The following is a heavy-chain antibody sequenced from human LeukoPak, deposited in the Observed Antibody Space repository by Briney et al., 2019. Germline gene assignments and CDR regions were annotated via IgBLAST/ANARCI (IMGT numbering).Heavy chain of an antibody. CDR2: ISAYNGHT. D-gene: IGHD5-12*01. CDR1: GYTFSSYG. Sequence: ATVKVSCKASGYTFSSYGFSWVRQAPGQGLEWMGWISAYNGHTNYAQKFQDRVTLTTDTSSNTAYMELRTLRYDDTAIYYCARDRGGHSNRRNLFDPWGQGTLVTVSS. CDR3: ARDRGGHSNRRNLFDP. V-gene: IGHV1-18*01. J-gene: IGHJ5*02.